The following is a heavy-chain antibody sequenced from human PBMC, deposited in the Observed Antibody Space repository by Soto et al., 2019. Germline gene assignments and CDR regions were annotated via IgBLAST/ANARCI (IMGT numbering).Heavy chain of an antibody. CDR3: AADTGADTFDY. Sequence: QVQLVQSGAEVEEPGASVKVSCKASGYNLNDYFMHWMRQAPGQGLEWMGWIRPKSGETKYEQKFQGRVTMTSDTSISTAYMQLTIVTSDDTAVYFCAADTGADTFDYWGHGTLVTVST. V-gene: IGHV1-2*02. J-gene: IGHJ4*01. CDR2: IRPKSGET. CDR1: GYNLNDYF. D-gene: IGHD1-1*01.